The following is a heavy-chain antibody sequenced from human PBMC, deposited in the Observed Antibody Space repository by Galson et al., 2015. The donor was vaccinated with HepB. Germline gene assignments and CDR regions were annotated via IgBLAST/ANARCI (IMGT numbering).Heavy chain of an antibody. CDR2: IDTSGGHT. V-gene: IGHV3-23*01. CDR3: ASYRVTAGRWFDP. CDR1: GFTFTSYD. Sequence: SLRLSCAASGFTFTSYDMTWVRQAPGKGLEWVSVIDTSGGHTSYADSVKGRFTISRDNSKGTLSLQMNSLRVEDTAIYYCASYRVTAGRWFDPWGQGTLVTVSS. J-gene: IGHJ5*02. D-gene: IGHD2-2*01.